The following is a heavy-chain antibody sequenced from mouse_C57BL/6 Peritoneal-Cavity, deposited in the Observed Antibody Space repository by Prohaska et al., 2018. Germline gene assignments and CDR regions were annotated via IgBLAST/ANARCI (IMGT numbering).Heavy chain of an antibody. CDR1: GYTFTSYW. Sequence: QVQLQQPGAELVKPGASVKVSCKASGYTFTSYWMHWVKQRHGHGLEWIGRIHPSDSDTNYNQKCKGNATLTVDKSAGTAYMQLSSLTSEDWAVYYCAANWDYWGQGTTLTVSS. J-gene: IGHJ2*01. CDR2: IHPSDSDT. CDR3: AANWDY. D-gene: IGHD4-1*01. V-gene: IGHV1-74*01.